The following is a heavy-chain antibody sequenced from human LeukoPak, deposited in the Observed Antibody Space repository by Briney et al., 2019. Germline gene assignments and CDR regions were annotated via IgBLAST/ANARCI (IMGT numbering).Heavy chain of an antibody. D-gene: IGHD3-10*01. CDR2: IYTSGST. CDR3: ARVADYYGSGSYYNLPIYFDY. J-gene: IGHJ4*02. V-gene: IGHV4-61*02. CDR1: GGSISSGSYY. Sequence: SETLSLTCTVSGGSISSGSYYWSWIRQPAGKGLEWIGRIYTSGSTYYNPSLKSRVTISVDTSKNQFSLKLSSVTAADTAVYYCARVADYYGSGSYYNLPIYFDYWGQGTLVTVSS.